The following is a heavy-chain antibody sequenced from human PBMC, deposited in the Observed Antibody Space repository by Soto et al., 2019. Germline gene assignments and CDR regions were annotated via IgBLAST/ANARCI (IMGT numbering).Heavy chain of an antibody. CDR2: INTDGLS. CDR3: ARVPVAVAATEDYYGLDV. Sequence: SETLSLTCSVSGVSITSYYWSWIRQSAGGGLEWMGRINTDGLSTYSPSFKSRLTMSLDTSKNQVSLRLISVTAADTAVYFCARVPVAVAATEDYYGLDVWAQGTTVTVS. CDR1: GVSITSYY. J-gene: IGHJ6*02. D-gene: IGHD2-15*01. V-gene: IGHV4-4*07.